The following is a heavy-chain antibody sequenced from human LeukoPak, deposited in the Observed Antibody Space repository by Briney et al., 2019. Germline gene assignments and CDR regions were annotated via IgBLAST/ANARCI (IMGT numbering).Heavy chain of an antibody. CDR1: GGSISSYY. V-gene: IGHV4-4*07. D-gene: IGHD3-3*01. Sequence: SETLSLTCTVSGGSISSYYWSWIRQPAGKGLEWIGRIYTSGSTNYNPSLKSRVTMSVDTSKNQFSLKLSSVTAADTAVYYCARQHYDFWSGYYGDYWGQGTLVTVSS. CDR2: IYTSGST. J-gene: IGHJ4*02. CDR3: ARQHYDFWSGYYGDY.